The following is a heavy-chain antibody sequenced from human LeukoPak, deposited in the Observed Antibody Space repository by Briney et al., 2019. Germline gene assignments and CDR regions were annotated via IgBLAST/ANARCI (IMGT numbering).Heavy chain of an antibody. J-gene: IGHJ6*03. CDR3: ARAYYYGSGSYFSYYYYYMDV. V-gene: IGHV3-21*01. CDR1: GFTFSSYS. CDR2: ISSSSSYI. D-gene: IGHD3-10*01. Sequence: GGSLRLSCAASGFTFSSYSMNWVRQAPGKGLEWVSSISSSSSYIYYADSVKGRFTISRDNAKNSLYLQMNSLRAEDTAVYYCARAYYYGSGSYFSYYYYYMDVWGKGTTVTVSS.